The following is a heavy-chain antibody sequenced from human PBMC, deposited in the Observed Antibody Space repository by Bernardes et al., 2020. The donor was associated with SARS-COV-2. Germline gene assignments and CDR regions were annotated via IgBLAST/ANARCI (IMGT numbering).Heavy chain of an antibody. V-gene: IGHV1-24*01. J-gene: IGHJ5*02. Sequence: ASVKVSCKVSGYTLTELSMHWVRQAPGKGLEWMGGFDPEDGETIYAQKFQGRVTMTEDTSTDTAYMELSSLRSEDTAVYYCATSTPYCSSTSCYITWFVPWGQGTLVTVSS. CDR3: ATSTPYCSSTSCYITWFVP. CDR2: FDPEDGET. D-gene: IGHD2-2*02. CDR1: GYTLTELS.